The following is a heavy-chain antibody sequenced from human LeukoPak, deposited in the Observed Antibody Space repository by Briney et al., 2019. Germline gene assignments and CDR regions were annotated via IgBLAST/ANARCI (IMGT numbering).Heavy chain of an antibody. CDR2: IYSGGST. Sequence: GGSLRLSCAASGFTVSSNYMSWVRQAPGKGLEWVSVIYSGGSTYYADSVKGRFTISRDNSKNTLYLQMNSLRAEDTAVYYCASLRGLIYYFDYWGQGTLVTVSS. J-gene: IGHJ4*02. D-gene: IGHD2-21*02. CDR1: GFTVSSNY. CDR3: ASLRGLIYYFDY. V-gene: IGHV3-53*01.